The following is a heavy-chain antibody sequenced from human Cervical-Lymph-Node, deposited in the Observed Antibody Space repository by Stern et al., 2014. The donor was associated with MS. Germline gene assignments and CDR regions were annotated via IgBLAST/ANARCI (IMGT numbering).Heavy chain of an antibody. Sequence: QVTLRESGPTLVKPTQTVTLTCTLSGFSVATAGVGVGWIRQPPGKALEWLALIYLDADKLYSPSLKNRLTIIKDTSKNQVVLTMTNVDPVDTATYYCAHSRVKYCRGGTCYSSLFDYWGQGTLVTVSS. CDR2: IYLDADK. V-gene: IGHV2-5*02. J-gene: IGHJ4*02. CDR3: AHSRVKYCRGGTCYSSLFDY. CDR1: GFSVATAGVG. D-gene: IGHD2-15*01.